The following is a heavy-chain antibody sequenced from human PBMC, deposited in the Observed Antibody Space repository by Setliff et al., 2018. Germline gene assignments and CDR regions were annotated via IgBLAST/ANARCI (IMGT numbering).Heavy chain of an antibody. CDR1: GGSISTFY. CDR2: IHYSGST. Sequence: SETLSLTCTVSGGSISTFYWSWIRQSPEKGLEWIAYIHYSGSTNQNPSLKSRVTISLDTPKNQFSLKLSSVTAADTAVYYCARGSYYDSSGYSPDFFDYWGQGTLVTVSS. D-gene: IGHD3-22*01. J-gene: IGHJ4*02. V-gene: IGHV4-59*08. CDR3: ARGSYYDSSGYSPDFFDY.